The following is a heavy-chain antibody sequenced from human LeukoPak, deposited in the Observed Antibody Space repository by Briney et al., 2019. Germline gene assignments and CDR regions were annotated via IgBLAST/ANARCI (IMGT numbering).Heavy chain of an antibody. CDR2: IIPIFGTA. Sequence: GASVKVSCKASGYTFTSYGISWVRQAPGQGLEWMGGIIPIFGTANYAQKFQGRVTITADESTSTAYMELSSLRSEDTAVYHCASDSGYYLSVSFDLWGRGTLVTVSS. CDR3: ASDSGYYLSVSFDL. D-gene: IGHD3-22*01. J-gene: IGHJ2*01. CDR1: GYTFTSYG. V-gene: IGHV1-69*13.